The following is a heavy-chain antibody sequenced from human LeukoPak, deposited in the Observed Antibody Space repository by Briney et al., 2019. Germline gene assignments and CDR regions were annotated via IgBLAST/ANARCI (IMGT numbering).Heavy chain of an antibody. V-gene: IGHV4-34*01. CDR1: GGSFSGYY. D-gene: IGHD3-10*01. J-gene: IGHJ4*02. Sequence: SETLSLTCAVYGGSFSGYYWSWIRQPPGKGLEWIGEINHSGSTNYNPSLKSRVTISVDTSKNQFSLKLSSVTAADTAVYYCARGRGFDYWGQGTLVTVSS. CDR2: INHSGST. CDR3: ARGRGFDY.